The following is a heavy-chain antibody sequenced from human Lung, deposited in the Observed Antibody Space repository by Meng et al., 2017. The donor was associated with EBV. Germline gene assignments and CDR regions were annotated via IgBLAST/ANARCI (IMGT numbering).Heavy chain of an antibody. CDR3: AVGLVPGDF. CDR1: GDTFTSYE. CDR2: ISAYNGNT. Sequence: QLVQPWAEVKKPGAPVRVSCKASGDTFTSYENKWVRQATGQGLEWMGWISAYNGNTNYAQKLQGRVTMTTDTSTSTAYMELRSLGSDDTAEYYCAVGLVPGDFWGQGTLVTVSS. J-gene: IGHJ4*02. D-gene: IGHD6-19*01. V-gene: IGHV1-18*01.